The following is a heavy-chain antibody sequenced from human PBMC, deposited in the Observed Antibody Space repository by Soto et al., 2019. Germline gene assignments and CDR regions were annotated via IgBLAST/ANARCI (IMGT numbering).Heavy chain of an antibody. CDR1: GGSVTSYF. CDR2: IHDSGNM. Sequence: PSETLSLTCTVSGGSVTSYFWSWIRQSPGKGLEWIGYIHDSGNMNYNPSLKSRVSMSVDTSKKQFSLRLTSVTAADTAVYYCARYYCTSATCYHFDYWGQGTLVTVSS. CDR3: ARYYCTSATCYHFDY. V-gene: IGHV4-59*02. J-gene: IGHJ4*02. D-gene: IGHD2-2*01.